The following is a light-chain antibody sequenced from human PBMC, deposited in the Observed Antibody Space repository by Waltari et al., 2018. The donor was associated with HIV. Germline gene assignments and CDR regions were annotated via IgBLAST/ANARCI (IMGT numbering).Light chain of an antibody. CDR3: AAWDDSLNGL. Sequence: QSVLTQPPSASGTPGQRVTISCSGRRSNIGSNPVSWYQQVPGTAPTLLFSDNNQRPSGVPDRCSGSKSGTSAYLAISGLQSEDEGDYYCAAWDDSLNGLFGGGTKLTV. CDR2: DNN. V-gene: IGLV1-44*01. J-gene: IGLJ2*01. CDR1: RSNIGSNP.